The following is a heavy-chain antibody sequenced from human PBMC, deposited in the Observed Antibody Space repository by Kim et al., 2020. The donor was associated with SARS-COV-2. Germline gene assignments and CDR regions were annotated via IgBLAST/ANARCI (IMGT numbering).Heavy chain of an antibody. CDR3: AWGQKWPPGVSDF. V-gene: IGHV3-7*04. Sequence: GGSLRLSCTASGFSFSTYWMSWVRQAPGKGLEWVANIGQDGSERLYVGPVKGRFTISRDNTENSLYLQMNSLRDEDTGVYYCAWGQKWPPGVSDFWGQGTMVTGS. CDR1: GFSFSTYW. J-gene: IGHJ3*01. D-gene: IGHD5-12*01. CDR2: IGQDGSER.